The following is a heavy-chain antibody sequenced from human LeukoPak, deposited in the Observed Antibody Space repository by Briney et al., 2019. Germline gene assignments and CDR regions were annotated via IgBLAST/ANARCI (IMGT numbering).Heavy chain of an antibody. CDR2: ISCRGDNI. D-gene: IGHD6-19*01. CDR1: GLTSICNS. J-gene: IGHJ4*02. CDR3: SRDPALAAFNY. Sequence: GGSLRLSCAISGLTSICNSMNWVRQAPGKGLEWVSTISCRGDNIYYADSFKGRFTTSRDNAKSSLYLQMTSLRADDTAVYYCSRDPALAAFNYWGQGTLVTVSS. V-gene: IGHV3-21*04.